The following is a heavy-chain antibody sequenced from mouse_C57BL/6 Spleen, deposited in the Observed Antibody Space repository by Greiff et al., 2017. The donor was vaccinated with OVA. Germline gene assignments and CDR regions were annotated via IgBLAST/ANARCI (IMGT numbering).Heavy chain of an antibody. CDR3: ARERVYYSNFYFDY. D-gene: IGHD2-5*01. Sequence: VQVVESGPGLVAPSQSLSITCTVSGFSLTSYAISWVRQPPGKGLEWLGVIWTGGGTNYNSALKSRLSISKDNSKSQVFLKMNSLQTDDTARYYCARERVYYSNFYFDYWGQGTTLTVSS. CDR2: IWTGGGT. CDR1: GFSLTSYA. V-gene: IGHV2-9-1*01. J-gene: IGHJ2*01.